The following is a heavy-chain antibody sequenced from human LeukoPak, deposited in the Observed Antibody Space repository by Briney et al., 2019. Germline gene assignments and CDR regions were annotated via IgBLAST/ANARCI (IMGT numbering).Heavy chain of an antibody. CDR2: ISSSGRYM. CDR1: GFTFRSFS. J-gene: IGHJ6*03. V-gene: IGHV3-21*01. D-gene: IGHD3-10*01. Sequence: GGSLRLSCAASGFTFRSFSMNWVRQAPGKGLEWVSAISSSGRYMYYADSVKGRFTISRDNANNSLYLQMDSLRAEDTAVYYCARATYYYGSGSNYYYYYMDVWGKGTTVTVSS. CDR3: ARATYYYGSGSNYYYYYMDV.